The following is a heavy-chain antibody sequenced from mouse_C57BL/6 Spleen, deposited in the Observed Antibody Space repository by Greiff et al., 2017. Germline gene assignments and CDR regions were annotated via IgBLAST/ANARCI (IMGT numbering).Heavy chain of an antibody. Sequence: QVQLKQPGAELVKPGASVKLSCKASGYTFTSYWMHWVKQRPGQGLEWIGMIHPNSGSTNYNEKFKSKATLTVDKSSSTAYMQLSSLTSEDSAVYYCASYYYGSSYADYWGQGTTLTVSS. V-gene: IGHV1-64*01. CDR2: IHPNSGST. CDR1: GYTFTSYW. CDR3: ASYYYGSSYADY. D-gene: IGHD1-1*01. J-gene: IGHJ2*01.